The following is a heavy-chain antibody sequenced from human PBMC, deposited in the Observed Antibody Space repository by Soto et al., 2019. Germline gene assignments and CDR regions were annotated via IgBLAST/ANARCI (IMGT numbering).Heavy chain of an antibody. D-gene: IGHD2-15*01. V-gene: IGHV4-39*01. J-gene: IGHJ5*02. CDR1: GGSIRPTYDH. CDR2: IYYTGST. Sequence: SETLSLTCTVSGGSIRPTYDHWGWIRQPPGKGLEWIATIYYTGSTYYNPSLKSRVTISVDTSKDQFSLNLRSVTAADTAVYYCARYLLMAEAGRFDPWCQGIQGTLS. CDR3: ARYLLMAEAGRFDP.